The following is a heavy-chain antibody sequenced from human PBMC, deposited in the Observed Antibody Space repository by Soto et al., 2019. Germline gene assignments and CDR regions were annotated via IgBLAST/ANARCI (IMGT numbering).Heavy chain of an antibody. Sequence: QVQLVESGGGVVQPGRSLRLSCAASGFSFTTYGMHWVRQAPGEGLEWVAVIWYDGSNKYYADSVKGRFTISRDTSKNTVYLQMNSLRAEDTAGYYCAKDRGGGAVVPDYWGQGTLVTVSS. J-gene: IGHJ4*02. CDR3: AKDRGGGAVVPDY. CDR1: GFSFTTYG. CDR2: IWYDGSNK. D-gene: IGHD2-21*01. V-gene: IGHV3-33*06.